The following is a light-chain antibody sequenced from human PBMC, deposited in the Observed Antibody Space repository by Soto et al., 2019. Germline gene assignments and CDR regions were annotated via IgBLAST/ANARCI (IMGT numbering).Light chain of an antibody. J-gene: IGKJ2*01. Sequence: DIQMTQSPSSLSASVGDRVTITCRSSQSISSYLNWYQQKPGKAPKLLIYAASSLQSGVPSRFSGSGSGTDFTLTISSRQPEDFATYYCQQSYSTPWYTFGQGTKLEIK. CDR3: QQSYSTPWYT. CDR1: QSISSY. V-gene: IGKV1-39*01. CDR2: AAS.